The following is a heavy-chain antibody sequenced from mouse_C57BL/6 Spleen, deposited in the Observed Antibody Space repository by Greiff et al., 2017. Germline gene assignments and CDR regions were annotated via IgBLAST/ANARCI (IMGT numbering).Heavy chain of an antibody. Sequence: EVQLVESGPELVKPGASVKIPCKASGYTFTDYNMDWVKQSHGKSLEWIGDINPNNGGTIYNQKFKGKATLTVDKSSSTAYMELRSLTSEDTAVYYCARRGGLRRGGYFDYWGQGTTLTVSS. CDR2: INPNNGGT. V-gene: IGHV1-18*01. CDR3: ARRGGLRRGGYFDY. J-gene: IGHJ2*01. CDR1: GYTFTDYN. D-gene: IGHD2-12*01.